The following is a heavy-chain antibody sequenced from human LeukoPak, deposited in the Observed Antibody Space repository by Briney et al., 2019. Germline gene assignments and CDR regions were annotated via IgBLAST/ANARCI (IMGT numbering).Heavy chain of an antibody. CDR3: ARYEDDSSGYYYFDY. CDR2: IYPGDSDT. Sequence: GESLKSSCKGSGYSFTSYWIGWVRQMPGKCLEWMGIIYPGDSDTRYSPSFQGQVTISADKSISTAYLQWSSLKASDTAMYYCARYEDDSSGYYYFDYWGQGTLVTVSS. J-gene: IGHJ4*02. CDR1: GYSFTSYW. V-gene: IGHV5-51*01. D-gene: IGHD3-22*01.